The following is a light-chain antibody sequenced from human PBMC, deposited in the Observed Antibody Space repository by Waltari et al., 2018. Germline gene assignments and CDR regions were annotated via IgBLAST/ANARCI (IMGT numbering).Light chain of an antibody. CDR1: ESVSRA. V-gene: IGKV3-20*01. CDR2: GAS. Sequence: EIVLTQSPGPLSLSVGERATVSCRASESVSRALAWYQQKPGQAPRLFIYGASTRATGIPDRFSGSGSGTDFSLTISRLEPDDFAVYYCQHYLRLPVTFGQGTTVEI. J-gene: IGKJ1*01. CDR3: QHYLRLPVT.